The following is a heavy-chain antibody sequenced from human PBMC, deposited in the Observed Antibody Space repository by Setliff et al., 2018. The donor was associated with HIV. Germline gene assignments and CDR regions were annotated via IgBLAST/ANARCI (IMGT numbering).Heavy chain of an antibody. CDR3: ARAGPLMITFGGPPDY. CDR2: ISGSGGST. J-gene: IGHJ4*02. Sequence: GGSLRLSCAASGFTFSSYAMSWVRQAPGKGLEWVSAISGSGGSTYYADSVKGRFTISRDNSKNTLYLQMNSLRAEDTAVYYCARAGPLMITFGGPPDYWGQGTLVTVSS. D-gene: IGHD3-16*01. CDR1: GFTFSSYA. V-gene: IGHV3-23*01.